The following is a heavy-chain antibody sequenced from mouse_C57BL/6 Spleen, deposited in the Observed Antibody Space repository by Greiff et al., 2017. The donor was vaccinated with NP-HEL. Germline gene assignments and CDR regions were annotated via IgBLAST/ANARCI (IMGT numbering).Heavy chain of an antibody. CDR2: IDPEDGDT. V-gene: IGHV14-2*01. D-gene: IGHD2-3*01. CDR3: ARAEGNDLAY. J-gene: IGHJ3*01. CDR1: GFNIKDYY. Sequence: EVQLQQSGAELVKPGASVKLSCTASGFNIKDYYMHWVKQRAEQGLEWIGRIDPEDGDTKYAPKFQGKATITADTSSNTAYLQLSSLTSEDTAVYYCARAEGNDLAYWGQGTLVTVSA.